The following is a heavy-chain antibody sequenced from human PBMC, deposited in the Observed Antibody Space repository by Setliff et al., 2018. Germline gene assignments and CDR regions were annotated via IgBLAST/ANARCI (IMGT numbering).Heavy chain of an antibody. D-gene: IGHD3-22*01. V-gene: IGHV4-34*01. CDR3: ASFQGNYYYDSSGYYYFDY. CDR1: GGSFSGYY. J-gene: IGHJ4*02. CDR2: IYHSGST. Sequence: PSETLSLTCAVYGGSFSGYYWGWIRQPPGKGLEWIGSIYHSGSTYYNPSLKSRVTISVDTSKNQFSLKLSSVTAADTAVYYCASFQGNYYYDSSGYYYFDYWGQGTLVTVSS.